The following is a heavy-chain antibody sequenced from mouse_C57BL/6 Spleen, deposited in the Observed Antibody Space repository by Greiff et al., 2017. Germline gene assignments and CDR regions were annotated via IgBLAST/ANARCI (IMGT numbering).Heavy chain of an antibody. V-gene: IGHV1-80*01. CDR2: IYPGDGGT. CDR1: GYAFSSYW. Sequence: QVQLQQSGAELVKPGASVKISCKASGYAFSSYWMNWVKQRPGTGLEWIGLIYPGDGGTNYNGKFKGKATLTADKSSSTAYMQLSSLTSEDSAVYFCARDHYGTDWYVEVVGTGPTVTVSS. J-gene: IGHJ1*03. CDR3: ARDHYGTDWYVEV. D-gene: IGHD1-1*01.